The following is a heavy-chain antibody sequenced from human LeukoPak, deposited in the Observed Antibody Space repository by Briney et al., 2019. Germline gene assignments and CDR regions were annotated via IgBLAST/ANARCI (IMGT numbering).Heavy chain of an antibody. Sequence: PVGSLRLSCAASGFTFISYSMNWVRQAPGKGLEWVSSISSSSSYIYYADSVKGRFTISRDNAKNSLYLQMNSLRAEDTAVYDCARDPLRYFDWLLGPYGMDVWGKGTTVTVSS. CDR3: ARDPLRYFDWLLGPYGMDV. CDR2: ISSSSSYI. CDR1: GFTFISYS. J-gene: IGHJ6*04. V-gene: IGHV3-21*01. D-gene: IGHD3-9*01.